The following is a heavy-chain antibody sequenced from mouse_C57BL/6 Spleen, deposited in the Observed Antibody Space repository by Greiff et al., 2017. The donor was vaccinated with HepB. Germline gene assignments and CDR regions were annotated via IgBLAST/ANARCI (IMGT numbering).Heavy chain of an antibody. D-gene: IGHD1-1*01. Sequence: QVQLQQSGAVLVQPGASVKLSCKASGYAFSSYWMNWVKQRPGQGLARIGQLYPGARDTNYNGKFKVKSTLTADKSSSTADMQLSSLTSEDSAVYFWTREAYITAVDDFDYWEQGTTLTVAS. CDR3: TREAYITAVDDFDY. CDR2: LYPGARDT. CDR1: GYAFSSYW. J-gene: IGHJ2*01. V-gene: IGHV1-80*01.